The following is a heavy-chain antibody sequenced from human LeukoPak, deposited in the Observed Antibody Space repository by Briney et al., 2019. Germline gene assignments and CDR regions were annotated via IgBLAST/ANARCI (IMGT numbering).Heavy chain of an antibody. CDR1: GGSISSGGYY. V-gene: IGHV4-31*03. CDR2: IYYSGST. Sequence: PSETLSLTCTVSGGSISSGGYYWSWIRQHPGKGLEWIGYIYYSGSTYYNPSLKSRVTISVDTSKNQFSLKLSSVTAADTAVYYCARDSFMSFLASQGRHLYYFDYWAREPWSPSPQ. CDR3: ARDSFMSFLASQGRHLYYFDY. J-gene: IGHJ4*02. D-gene: IGHD3-3*02.